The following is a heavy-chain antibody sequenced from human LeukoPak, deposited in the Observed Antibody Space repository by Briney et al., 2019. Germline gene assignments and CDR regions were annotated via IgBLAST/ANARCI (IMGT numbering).Heavy chain of an antibody. J-gene: IGHJ6*03. CDR2: IYTSGST. Sequence: SETLSHTCTVSGGSISSGSYYWSWIRQPAGKGLEWIGRIYTSGSTNYNPSLKSRVTISVDTSKNQFSLKLSSVTAADTAVYYCARYCGGDCYPHYYYMDVWGKGTTVTVSS. V-gene: IGHV4-61*02. CDR3: ARYCGGDCYPHYYYMDV. D-gene: IGHD2-21*02. CDR1: GGSISSGSYY.